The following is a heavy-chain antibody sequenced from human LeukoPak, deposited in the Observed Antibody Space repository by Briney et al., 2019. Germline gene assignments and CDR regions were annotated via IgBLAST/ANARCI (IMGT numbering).Heavy chain of an antibody. CDR2: ISYDGSNK. CDR3: ARGYYDSSGYYIYYFDY. V-gene: IGHV3-30*03. Sequence: GGSLRLSCAASGFTFSSYGMHWVRQAPGKGLEWVAVISYDGSNKYYADSVKGRFTISRDNSKNTLYLQMNSLRAEDTAVYYCARGYYDSSGYYIYYFDYWGQGTLVTVSS. CDR1: GFTFSSYG. J-gene: IGHJ4*02. D-gene: IGHD3-22*01.